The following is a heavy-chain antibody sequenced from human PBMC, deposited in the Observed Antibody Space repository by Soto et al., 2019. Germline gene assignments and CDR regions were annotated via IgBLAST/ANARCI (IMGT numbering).Heavy chain of an antibody. CDR3: ARGPTTSYYGGYYYYYYMDV. CDR1: GYTFTSYD. CDR2: MNPNSGNT. V-gene: IGHV1-8*01. D-gene: IGHD4-17*01. Sequence: ASVKVSCKASGYTFTSYDINWVRQATGQGLEWMGWMNPNSGNTGYAQKFQGRVTMTRNTSISTAYMELSSLRSEDTAVYYCARGPTTSYYGGYYYYYYMDVWGKGTTVTVSS. J-gene: IGHJ6*03.